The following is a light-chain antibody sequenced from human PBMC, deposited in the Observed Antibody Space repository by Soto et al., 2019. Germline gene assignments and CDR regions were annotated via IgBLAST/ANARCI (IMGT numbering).Light chain of an antibody. CDR3: MHALHSPVT. Sequence: DIVMSQSPLSLPVTPGETVSISCRSSQSILHSNGYSCLDWYLQKPGQSPQLLIHLASTRASGVPDRFSGSGSGTDFTLKISRVEAEDVGVYYCMHALHSPVTFGGGTRVEIK. CDR2: LAS. CDR1: QSILHSNGYSC. V-gene: IGKV2-28*01. J-gene: IGKJ4*01.